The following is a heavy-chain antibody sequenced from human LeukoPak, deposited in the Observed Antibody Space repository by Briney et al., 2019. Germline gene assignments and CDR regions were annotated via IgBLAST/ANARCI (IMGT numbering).Heavy chain of an antibody. Sequence: PSETLSLTCDVSGYSISSAYYWGLIRQPPGKGLEWIGSIYHTGTTYYNPSLKSRITISVDTSKNQFSLRLSSVTAADTAVYYCARGVLYWGQGTLVTVSS. CDR2: IYHTGTT. V-gene: IGHV4-38-2*01. CDR3: ARGVLY. D-gene: IGHD2-8*01. CDR1: GYSISSAYY. J-gene: IGHJ4*02.